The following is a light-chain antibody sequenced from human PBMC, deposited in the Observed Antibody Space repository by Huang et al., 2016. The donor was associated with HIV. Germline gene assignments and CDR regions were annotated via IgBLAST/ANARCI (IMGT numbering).Light chain of an antibody. Sequence: DIQMTQSPSSLSASVGDTVTITCRASRSINSHLNWYQQRPGRAPTLLIYGASNVQSGVPSRFRGSGSATDYTLRISSLQPEDFATYCCQQSYSSHTFGQGTRLEIK. V-gene: IGKV1-39*01. CDR3: QQSYSSHT. J-gene: IGKJ5*01. CDR2: GAS. CDR1: RSINSH.